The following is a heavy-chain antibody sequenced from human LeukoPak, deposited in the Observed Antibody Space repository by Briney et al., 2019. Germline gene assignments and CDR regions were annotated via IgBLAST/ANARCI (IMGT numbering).Heavy chain of an antibody. Sequence: GGSLRLSCAASGFNFDDYVMSWVRQAPGKGLEWVSGINWNGGSRGYADSVKGRFTISRDNAKNSLYLQTNSLRAEDTAVYYCASGSADYWGQGTLVTVSS. D-gene: IGHD1-26*01. V-gene: IGHV3-20*04. CDR3: ASGSADY. J-gene: IGHJ4*02. CDR2: INWNGGSR. CDR1: GFNFDDYV.